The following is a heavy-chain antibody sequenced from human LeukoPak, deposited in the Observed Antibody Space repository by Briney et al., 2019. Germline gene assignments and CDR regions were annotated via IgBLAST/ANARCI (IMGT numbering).Heavy chain of an antibody. D-gene: IGHD6-19*01. CDR3: ARVVRYSSGPLTDLLLYYFDY. V-gene: IGHV1-3*03. Sequence: ASVKVSCKASGYTFTSYAMHWVRQAPGQRLEWMGWINAGNGKTKYSQEFQGRVTITRDTSASAVYMELSSLRSDDMAVYYCARVVRYSSGPLTDLLLYYFDYWGQGTLVTVSS. CDR1: GYTFTSYA. CDR2: INAGNGKT. J-gene: IGHJ4*02.